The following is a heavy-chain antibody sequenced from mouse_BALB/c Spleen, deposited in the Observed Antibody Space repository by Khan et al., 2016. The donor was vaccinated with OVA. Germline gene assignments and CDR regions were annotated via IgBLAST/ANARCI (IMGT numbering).Heavy chain of an antibody. Sequence: VQLQESGPELVKPGASVKMSCKTSGYTFTDYVINWMKQRPGQGLEWIGEIYPGSGSTYYNEKFKDKSTLTADKSSSKAYMQLSSLTSEVSAVYFCAKDEAAWFAYWGQGTLVTVSA. CDR1: GYTFTDYV. CDR2: IYPGSGST. V-gene: IGHV1-77*01. CDR3: AKDEAAWFAY. J-gene: IGHJ3*01.